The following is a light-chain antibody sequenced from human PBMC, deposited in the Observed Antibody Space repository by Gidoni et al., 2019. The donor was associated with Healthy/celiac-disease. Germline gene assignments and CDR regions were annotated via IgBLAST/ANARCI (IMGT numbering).Light chain of an antibody. CDR2: LGS. V-gene: IGKV2-28*01. J-gene: IGKJ4*01. CDR3: MQALQTPH. Sequence: DIVMTQSPLSLPVTPGEPASISCRSSQSLLHSNGYNYLDWYLQKPGQSPQLLIYLGSNRASGVPDRFSGSGSGTDFTLKSSRVEAEDVGVYYCMQALQTPHFGGGTKVEIK. CDR1: QSLLHSNGYNY.